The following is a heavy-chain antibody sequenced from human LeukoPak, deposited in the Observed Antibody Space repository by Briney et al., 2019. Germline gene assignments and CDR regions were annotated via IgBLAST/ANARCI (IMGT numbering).Heavy chain of an antibody. CDR2: ISSSGSTI. CDR3: ARVHCSSTSCYRGHFDY. D-gene: IGHD2-2*02. CDR1: GFTFSDYY. Sequence: GGSLRLSCAASGFTFSDYYMSWIRQAPGKGLEWVSYISSSGSTIYYADSVKGRFTISRDNAKNSPYLQMNSLRAEDTAVYYCARVHCSSTSCYRGHFDYWGQGTLVTVSS. J-gene: IGHJ4*02. V-gene: IGHV3-11*01.